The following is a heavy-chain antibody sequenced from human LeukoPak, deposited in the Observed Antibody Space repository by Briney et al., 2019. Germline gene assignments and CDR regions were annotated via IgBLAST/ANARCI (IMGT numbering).Heavy chain of an antibody. J-gene: IGHJ4*02. CDR2: ISSSGSTI. D-gene: IGHD3-10*01. V-gene: IGHV3-48*04. CDR3: ARDVMVRGLRSDFDY. CDR1: GFSFSSFS. Sequence: PGGSLRLPCAASGFSFSSFSMNWVRQAPGKGLEWISHISSSGSTIYYADSVKGRFTISRDNAKNSLYLQMNSLRAEDTAVYYCARDVMVRGLRSDFDYWGQGTLVTVSS.